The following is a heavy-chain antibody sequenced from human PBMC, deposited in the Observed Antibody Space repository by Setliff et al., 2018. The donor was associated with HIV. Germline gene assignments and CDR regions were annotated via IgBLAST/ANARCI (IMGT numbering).Heavy chain of an antibody. D-gene: IGHD3-22*01. V-gene: IGHV4-39*01. CDR2: IYYSGTT. CDR1: GDSISSSSCY. Sequence: PSETLSLTCTVSGDSISSSSCYWAWIRQPPGKGLEWIGNIYYSGTTFYNPSLKSRVTVSVDTSKNQFSLRLNSVTAADTAVYYCARRRADYGSSGHYREDFDYWGQGTLVTVSS. CDR3: ARRRADYGSSGHYREDFDY. J-gene: IGHJ4*02.